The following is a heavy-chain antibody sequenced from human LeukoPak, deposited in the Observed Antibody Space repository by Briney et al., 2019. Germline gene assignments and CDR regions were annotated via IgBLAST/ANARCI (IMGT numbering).Heavy chain of an antibody. V-gene: IGHV3-23*01. CDR1: GFNFTNYA. CDR3: AKDGPTAIPSWFDP. CDR2: ISSSGGST. D-gene: IGHD2-21*02. Sequence: PGESLRLSCAASGFNFTNYAMNWVRQAPGRGLEWVSLISSSGGSTYYAGSVKGRFTISRDNSKSTLYLQMNSLRAEDTAIYYCAKDGPTAIPSWFDPWGQGTLVTVSS. J-gene: IGHJ5*02.